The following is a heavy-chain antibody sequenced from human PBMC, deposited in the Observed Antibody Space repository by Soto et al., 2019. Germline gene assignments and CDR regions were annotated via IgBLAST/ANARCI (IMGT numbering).Heavy chain of an antibody. CDR1: GFTFSTYW. V-gene: IGHV3-7*03. J-gene: IGHJ4*02. Sequence: GGSLRLSCAASGFTFSTYWMSWVRQAPGKGLEWVANIKRDGSEKYYVDSVKGRFTISRDNAKNSLYLQMNSLRAEDTAVYYCASVRGWLQDSLFDYWGQGTLVTVSS. D-gene: IGHD5-12*01. CDR2: IKRDGSEK. CDR3: ASVRGWLQDSLFDY.